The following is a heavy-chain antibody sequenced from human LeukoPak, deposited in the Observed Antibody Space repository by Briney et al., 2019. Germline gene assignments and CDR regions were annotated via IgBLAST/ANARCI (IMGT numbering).Heavy chain of an antibody. V-gene: IGHV4-39*07. CDR3: ARARHGYIYGYRPNELGHFFDY. CDR1: GGSISRSGYY. D-gene: IGHD5-18*01. CDR2: IYYSGST. Sequence: PSETLSLTCTVSGGSISRSGYYWGWIRQTPGKGLEWIRSIYYSGSTYYKSSLKSRVTISLDTSKNQFSLKLSSVTAADTAVYYCARARHGYIYGYRPNELGHFFDYWGQGTLVTVSS. J-gene: IGHJ4*02.